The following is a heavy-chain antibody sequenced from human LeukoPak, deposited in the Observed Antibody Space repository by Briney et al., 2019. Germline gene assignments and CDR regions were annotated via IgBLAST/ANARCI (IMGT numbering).Heavy chain of an antibody. D-gene: IGHD6-13*01. V-gene: IGHV1-46*01. CDR2: INPNGGST. J-gene: IGHJ4*02. CDR1: GYTFTSYY. CDR3: ARARPAAGQYYFDF. Sequence: ASVKVSCKASGYTFTSYYMHWVRQAPGQGLEWMGIINPNGGSTSYAQKFQGRLTVTRDTSTTTVYMDLSSLRSEDTAVYYCARARPAAGQYYFDFWGQGTLVTVSS.